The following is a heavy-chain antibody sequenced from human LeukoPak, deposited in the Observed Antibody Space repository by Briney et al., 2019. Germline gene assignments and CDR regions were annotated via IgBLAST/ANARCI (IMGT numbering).Heavy chain of an antibody. Sequence: PGGSLRLSCAASGFTFSSYAMSWVRQAPGKGLEWVSAISGSGGSTYYADSVKGRFTISRDNSKNTLYLQMNSLRAEDTAVYYCAKRLSPGYSSGWSNAFDIWGQGTMVTVSS. CDR2: ISGSGGST. D-gene: IGHD6-19*01. J-gene: IGHJ3*02. CDR1: GFTFSSYA. CDR3: AKRLSPGYSSGWSNAFDI. V-gene: IGHV3-23*01.